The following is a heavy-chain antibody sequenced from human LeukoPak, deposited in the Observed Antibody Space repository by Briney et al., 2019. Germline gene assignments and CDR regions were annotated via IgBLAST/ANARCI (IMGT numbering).Heavy chain of an antibody. CDR1: GFTFSSYG. D-gene: IGHD3-22*01. CDR3: ARASYYYDSSGD. CDR2: IWYDGSNK. Sequence: GGSLRLSCAASGFTFSSYGMHWVRQAPGKGLEWVAVIWYDGSNKYYADSVKGRFTISRDNSKNTLYLQMNSLRAEDTAAYYCARASYYYDSSGDWGQGTLVTVSS. J-gene: IGHJ4*02. V-gene: IGHV3-33*01.